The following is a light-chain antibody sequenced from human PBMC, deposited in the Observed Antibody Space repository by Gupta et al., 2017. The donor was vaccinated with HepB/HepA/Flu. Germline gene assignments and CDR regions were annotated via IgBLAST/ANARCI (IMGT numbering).Light chain of an antibody. CDR1: QSVKNN. CDR2: GAS. Sequence: EVVMTQSPGALSVSPGEGATLSCRASQSVKNNLAWYQQKPGQAPRLIIYGASYRATNIPTRFSGSGYGTDFTHTSDRRQYEDFAIYCGQQDYTLWTFGQGTMVEI. CDR3: QQDYTLWT. J-gene: IGKJ1*01. V-gene: IGKV3-15*01.